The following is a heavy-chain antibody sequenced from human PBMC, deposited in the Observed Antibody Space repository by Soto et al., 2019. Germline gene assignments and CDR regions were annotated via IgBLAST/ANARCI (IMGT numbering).Heavy chain of an antibody. Sequence: SVKVSCKSSGGTFSSYAISWVRQAPGQGLEWMGGVIPVFGLATYAQKVQGRVTITADKSTNTAYMEVSSLRSEDTAVYYCARGKHYYGSGKGIYDYYSLDVGGQGTNVTVSS. CDR2: VIPVFGLA. CDR1: GGTFSSYA. V-gene: IGHV1-69*10. J-gene: IGHJ6*02. CDR3: ARGKHYYGSGKGIYDYYSLDV. D-gene: IGHD3-10*01.